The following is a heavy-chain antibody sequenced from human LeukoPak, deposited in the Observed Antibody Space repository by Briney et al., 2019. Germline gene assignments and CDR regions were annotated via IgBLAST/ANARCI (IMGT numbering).Heavy chain of an antibody. CDR2: ISSDGNNK. D-gene: IGHD3-22*01. CDR3: ANENYYDSSGFLDH. Sequence: RGSLRLSCAASGFTFSNYGMHWVRQAPGKGLEWVAVISSDGNNKYYADSVNGRFTISRDNSKNTLCLQMNSLGAEDTAVYYCANENYYDSSGFLDHWGQGTLVSVSS. V-gene: IGHV3-30*18. CDR1: GFTFSNYG. J-gene: IGHJ4*02.